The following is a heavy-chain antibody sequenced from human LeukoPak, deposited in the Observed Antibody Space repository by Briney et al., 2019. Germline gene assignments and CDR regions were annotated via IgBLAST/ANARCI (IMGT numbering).Heavy chain of an antibody. D-gene: IGHD3-3*01. J-gene: IGHJ3*02. CDR2: INHSGST. CDR1: GGSFSGYY. CDR3: ASDGVAFDN. Sequence: SETLSLTCAVYGGSFSGYYWSWIRQPPGKGLEWIGEINHSGSTNYNPSLKSRVTISVDTSKNQFSLKLSSVTAADTAVYYCASDGVAFDNWGQGTMVTVSS. V-gene: IGHV4-34*01.